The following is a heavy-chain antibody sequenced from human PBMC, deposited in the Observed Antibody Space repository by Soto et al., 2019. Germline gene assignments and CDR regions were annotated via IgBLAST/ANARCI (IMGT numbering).Heavy chain of an antibody. CDR3: ASHCSGGSCYYYYGMDV. Sequence: QVQLVQSGAEEKKPGASVKVSCKASGYTFTSYAMHWVRQAPGQRLEWMGWINAGNGNTKYSQKFQGRVTITRDTSASTADMELSSLRSEDTAVYYCASHCSGGSCYYYYGMDVWGQGTTVTVSS. D-gene: IGHD2-15*01. V-gene: IGHV1-3*05. J-gene: IGHJ6*02. CDR1: GYTFTSYA. CDR2: INAGNGNT.